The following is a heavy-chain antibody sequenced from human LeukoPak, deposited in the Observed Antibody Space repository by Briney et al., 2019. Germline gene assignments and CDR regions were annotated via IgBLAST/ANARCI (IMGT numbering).Heavy chain of an antibody. CDR2: ISTDGSTK. Sequence: GGSLRLSCAATGFTFSNYWMHWVRQVPGQGVVWVSRISTDGSTKGYADSVKGRFTISRDNAKNTLYLQMKSLRDEDTAVYYCARDFSPSMFDYWGQGTLVTVPS. CDR1: GFTFSNYW. CDR3: ARDFSPSMFDY. V-gene: IGHV3-74*01. J-gene: IGHJ4*02. D-gene: IGHD2/OR15-2a*01.